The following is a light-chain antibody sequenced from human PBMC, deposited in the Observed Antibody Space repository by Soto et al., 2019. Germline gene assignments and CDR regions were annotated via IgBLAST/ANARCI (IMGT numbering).Light chain of an antibody. Sequence: EIVLTQSPGTLSLSPGERATLSCRASQSVSSTYLAWYQQKPGQAPRLLIYGASNRAHGIPDRFSGSGSGTDFTLTISRLEPEDFAVYYCQQYGGSRWTFGQGTRVDI. CDR1: QSVSSTY. CDR2: GAS. CDR3: QQYGGSRWT. V-gene: IGKV3-20*01. J-gene: IGKJ1*01.